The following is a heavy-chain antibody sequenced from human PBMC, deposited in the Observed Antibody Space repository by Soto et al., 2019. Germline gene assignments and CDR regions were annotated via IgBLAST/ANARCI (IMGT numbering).Heavy chain of an antibody. CDR3: ARAQWELDY. D-gene: IGHD1-26*01. CDR1: GFTFSDYY. J-gene: IGHJ4*02. CDR2: ISTTGSFT. Sequence: QVQLVESGGGLVKPGGSLRLSCAASGFTFSDYYMSWIRQAPGKGLEWVSYISTTGSFTNYADSLKGRFTVSRNNDKNSLYHQNNSLRADDTAVYYCARAQWELDYWGQGTLVTVSS. V-gene: IGHV3-11*06.